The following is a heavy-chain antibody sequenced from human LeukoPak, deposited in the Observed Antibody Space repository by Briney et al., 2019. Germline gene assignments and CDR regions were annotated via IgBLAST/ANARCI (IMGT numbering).Heavy chain of an antibody. CDR2: IRYDGSNK. J-gene: IGHJ4*02. CDR1: GFTFSSYV. D-gene: IGHD2-2*01. V-gene: IGHV3-30*02. CDR3: ASRHCTSTNCYAFDY. Sequence: PGGSLRLSCAASGFTFSSYVMHWVRQAPGKGLEWVAFIRYDGSNKYYADSVKGRFTISRDNSKNTLYLQMNSLRAEDTAVYYCASRHCTSTNCYAFDYWGQGTLVTVSS.